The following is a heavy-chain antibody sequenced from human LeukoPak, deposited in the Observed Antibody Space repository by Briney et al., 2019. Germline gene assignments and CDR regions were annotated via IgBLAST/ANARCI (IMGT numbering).Heavy chain of an antibody. CDR3: AKGGYTSCFDY. CDR1: GFTFSSSS. D-gene: IGHD6-19*01. J-gene: IGHJ4*02. Sequence: PGGSLRLSCAASGFTFSSSSMTGVRPAPAKGLHWVATIGASAGTTYYADCVMGRFTISKDNSNDTVSLQMNSLSGDGTAVYCCAKGGYTSCFDYWGQGTLVTVSS. V-gene: IGHV3-23*01. CDR2: IGASAGTT.